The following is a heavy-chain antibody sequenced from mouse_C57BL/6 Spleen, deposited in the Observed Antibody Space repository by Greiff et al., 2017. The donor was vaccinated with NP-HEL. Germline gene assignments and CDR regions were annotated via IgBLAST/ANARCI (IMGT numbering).Heavy chain of an antibody. J-gene: IGHJ1*03. Sequence: VQLQQSGPELVKPGASVKISCKASGYAFSSSWMNWVKQRPGKGLEWIGRIYPGDGDTNYNGKFKGKATLTADKSPSTAYMQLSSLTSEDSAVYFCARRTLYWYFDVWGTGTTVTVSS. V-gene: IGHV1-82*01. CDR1: GYAFSSSW. CDR3: ARRTLYWYFDV. CDR2: IYPGDGDT. D-gene: IGHD3-3*01.